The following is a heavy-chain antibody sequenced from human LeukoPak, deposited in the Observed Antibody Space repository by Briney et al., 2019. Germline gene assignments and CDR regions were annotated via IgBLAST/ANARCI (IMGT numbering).Heavy chain of an antibody. CDR2: ISYDGSNK. CDR3: ARGGKGPISSTSWNFDY. CDR1: GFTFSSYG. V-gene: IGHV3-30*03. D-gene: IGHD2-2*01. Sequence: GGSLRLSCAASGFTFSSYGMHWVRQAPGKGLEWVAVISYDGSNKYYADSVKGRFTISRDNAKNSLYLQMNSLRAEDTAVYYCARGGKGPISSTSWNFDYWGQGTLVTVSS. J-gene: IGHJ4*02.